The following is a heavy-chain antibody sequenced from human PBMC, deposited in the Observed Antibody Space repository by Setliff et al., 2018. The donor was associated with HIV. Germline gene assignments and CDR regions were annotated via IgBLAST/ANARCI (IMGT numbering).Heavy chain of an antibody. CDR3: ARDHELGAFDL. CDR1: GDSVSDYY. CDR2: ISTFRGT. Sequence: SETLSLTCSVSGDSVSDYYWSWIRQPPGKGLEWIGDISTFRGTNYSPSLQSRVTISMDTSKNQLSLNLSSATTADTAVYFCARDHELGAFDLWGQGTMVTVSS. D-gene: IGHD1-26*01. V-gene: IGHV4-59*02. J-gene: IGHJ3*01.